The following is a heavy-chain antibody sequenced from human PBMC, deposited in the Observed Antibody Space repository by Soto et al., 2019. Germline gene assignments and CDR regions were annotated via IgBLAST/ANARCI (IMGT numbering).Heavy chain of an antibody. D-gene: IGHD3-9*01. CDR3: ARVLRYFDWSSVGGYFDY. V-gene: IGHV1-18*01. CDR2: ISAYNGNT. J-gene: IGHJ4*02. Sequence: GASVKVSCKASGYTFTSYGISWVRQAPGQGLEWMGWISAYNGNTNYAQKPQGRVTMTTDTSTSTAYMELRSLRSGDTAVYYCARVLRYFDWSSVGGYFDYWGQGTLVTVSS. CDR1: GYTFTSYG.